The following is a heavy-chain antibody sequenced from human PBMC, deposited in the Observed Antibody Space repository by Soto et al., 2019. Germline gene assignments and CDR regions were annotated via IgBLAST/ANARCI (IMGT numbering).Heavy chain of an antibody. CDR2: ISGSGGST. CDR1: GFTFSSYA. D-gene: IGHD3-9*01. V-gene: IGHV3-23*01. J-gene: IGHJ4*02. CDR3: AKDQRQVPSPLTYYDIPGSSLGDY. Sequence: EVQLLESGGGLVQPGGSLRLSCAASGFTFSSYAMSWVRQAPGKGLEWVSAISGSGGSTYYADSVKGRFTISRDNSKNTLYLQMNSLRAEDTAVYYCAKDQRQVPSPLTYYDIPGSSLGDYWGQGTLVTVSS.